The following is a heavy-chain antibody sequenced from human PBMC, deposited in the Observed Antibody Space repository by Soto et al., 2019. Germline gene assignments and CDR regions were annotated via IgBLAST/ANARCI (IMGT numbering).Heavy chain of an antibody. D-gene: IGHD6-19*01. CDR2: IYYSGST. CDR3: ARDAFLGIAVAGTSYYYYGMDV. V-gene: IGHV4-30-4*01. J-gene: IGHJ6*02. Sequence: SETLSLTCTVSGGSISGGDYYWSWIRQPPGKGLEWIGYIYYSGSTYYNPSLKSRVTISVDTSKNQFSLKLSSVTAADTAVYYCARDAFLGIAVAGTSYYYYGMDVWGQGTTVTV. CDR1: GGSISGGDYY.